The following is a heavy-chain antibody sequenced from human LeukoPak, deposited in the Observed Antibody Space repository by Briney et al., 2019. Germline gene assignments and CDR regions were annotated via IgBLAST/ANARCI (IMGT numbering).Heavy chain of an antibody. V-gene: IGHV3-30*18. CDR1: GFTFSSYG. CDR3: AKNPGGSYPGTMDV. D-gene: IGHD1-26*01. CDR2: ISYDGSNK. Sequence: GGSLRLSCAASGFTFSSYGMHWVRQAPGKGGEGVAVISYDGSNKYYPDSVKGRSTISRDNSKNTLYLQMNSLRAEDTAVYYCAKNPGGSYPGTMDVWGQGTTVTVSS. J-gene: IGHJ6*02.